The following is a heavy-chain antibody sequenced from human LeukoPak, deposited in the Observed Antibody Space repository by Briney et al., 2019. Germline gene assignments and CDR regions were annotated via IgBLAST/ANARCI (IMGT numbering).Heavy chain of an antibody. V-gene: IGHV3-74*01. Sequence: QTGGSLRLSCAASGFTFSSYWMHWVRHAPGKGLVWVSRINSDGSSTSYADSVKGRFTISRDNAKNTLYLQMNSLRAEDTAVYYCAIDYGDYWYFDLWGRGTLVTVSS. CDR3: AIDYGDYWYFDL. CDR2: INSDGSST. J-gene: IGHJ2*01. CDR1: GFTFSSYW. D-gene: IGHD4-17*01.